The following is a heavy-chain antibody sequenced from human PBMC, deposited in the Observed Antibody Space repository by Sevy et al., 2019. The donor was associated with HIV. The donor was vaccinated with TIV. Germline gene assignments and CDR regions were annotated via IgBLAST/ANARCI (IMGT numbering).Heavy chain of an antibody. Sequence: GGSLRLSCAASGFSFSIYSMNWVRQAPGRGLEWVSYMSNTGSTIHYADSVKGRFTISRENAKNSLYLQMNSLRAEDTAVYYCASQRGGYERLYYFDHWGQGTLVTVSS. D-gene: IGHD5-12*01. CDR1: GFSFSIYS. J-gene: IGHJ4*02. V-gene: IGHV3-48*01. CDR2: MSNTGSTI. CDR3: ASQRGGYERLYYFDH.